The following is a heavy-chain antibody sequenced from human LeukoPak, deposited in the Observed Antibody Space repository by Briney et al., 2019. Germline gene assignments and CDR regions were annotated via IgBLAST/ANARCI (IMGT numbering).Heavy chain of an antibody. V-gene: IGHV3-23*01. Sequence: GGSLRLSCAASGFTFSSYAMSWVRQAPGKGLEWVSAISGSGGSTYYADSVKGRFTISRDNSKNTLYLQMNSLRAEDTAVYYCAKDTSLWFGELLLDYWGQGTLVIVSS. J-gene: IGHJ4*02. CDR3: AKDTSLWFGELLLDY. CDR1: GFTFSSYA. CDR2: ISGSGGST. D-gene: IGHD3-10*01.